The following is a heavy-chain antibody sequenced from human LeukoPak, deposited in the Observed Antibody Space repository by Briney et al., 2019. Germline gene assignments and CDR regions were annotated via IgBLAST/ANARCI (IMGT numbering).Heavy chain of an antibody. J-gene: IGHJ4*02. Sequence: SETLSLTCTVSGGSISSNNYYWGWIRQPPGKGLEWIGSIYYGGYTYYSPSLKSRVTISVDTSKNQFSLKLSSVTAADTAIYYCQSRFLERLLDYWGQGTLVTVSS. CDR1: GGSISSNNYY. V-gene: IGHV4-39*01. D-gene: IGHD3-3*01. CDR2: IYYGGYT. CDR3: QSRFLERLLDY.